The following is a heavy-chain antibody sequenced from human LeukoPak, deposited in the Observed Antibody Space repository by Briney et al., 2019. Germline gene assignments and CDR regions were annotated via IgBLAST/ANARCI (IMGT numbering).Heavy chain of an antibody. CDR1: GDSMNSSNW. Sequence: SETLSLTCAVSGDSMNSSNWWSWVRQSPGKGLEWIGEIYQGGRTNYKSSLKSRVSISVDKSRNQLSLKLTSVTAADTAVYYCARKVGNYYDSSGYFDYWGQGTLVTVSS. CDR3: ARKVGNYYDSSGYFDY. CDR2: IYQGGRT. J-gene: IGHJ4*02. V-gene: IGHV4-4*02. D-gene: IGHD3-22*01.